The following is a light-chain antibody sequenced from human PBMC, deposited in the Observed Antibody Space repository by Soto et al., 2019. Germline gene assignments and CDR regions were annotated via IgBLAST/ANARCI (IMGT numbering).Light chain of an antibody. CDR1: HSVSSY. J-gene: IGKJ5*01. CDR3: QYRSNWSPGT. CDR2: GAS. Sequence: EIMLTQSPATLSLSQGERATLSFRSSHSVSSYLAWFQQIPGQAPRLLIYGASSRATGIPDRFSGSGSGTDFTLTISSREPEDVAVYNCQYRSNWSPGTFGQGTLLEIK. V-gene: IGKV3-11*01.